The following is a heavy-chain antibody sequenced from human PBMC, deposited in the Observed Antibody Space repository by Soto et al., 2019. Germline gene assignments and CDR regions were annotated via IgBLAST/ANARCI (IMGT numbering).Heavy chain of an antibody. CDR1: GGSFSGYY. CDR3: ARGWGVRGVKA. J-gene: IGHJ4*02. Sequence: PSETLSLTCAVYGGSFSGYYWSWIRQPPGKGLEWIGEINHSGSTNYNPSLKSRVTISVDTSKNQFSLKLSSVTAADTAVYYCARGWGVRGVKAWGQGTLVTVSS. V-gene: IGHV4-34*01. CDR2: INHSGST. D-gene: IGHD3-10*01.